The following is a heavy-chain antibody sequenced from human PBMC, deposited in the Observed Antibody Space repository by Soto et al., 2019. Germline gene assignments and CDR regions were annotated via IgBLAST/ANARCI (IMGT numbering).Heavy chain of an antibody. CDR3: ARDLMGYGGNSLVY. D-gene: IGHD4-17*01. CDR1: GFTFSSYG. V-gene: IGHV3-33*01. J-gene: IGHJ4*02. Sequence: QVQLVESGGGVVQPGRSLRLSCAASGFTFSSYGMHRVRQAPGKGLEWVAVIWYDGSNKYYADSVKGRFTISRDNSKNTLYLQMNSLRAEDTAVYYCARDLMGYGGNSLVYWGQGTLVTVSS. CDR2: IWYDGSNK.